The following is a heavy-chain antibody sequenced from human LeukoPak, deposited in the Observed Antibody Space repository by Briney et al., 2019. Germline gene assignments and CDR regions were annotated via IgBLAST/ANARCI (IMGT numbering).Heavy chain of an antibody. V-gene: IGHV1-69*05. CDR1: GGTFSSYA. J-gene: IGHJ4*02. CDR3: ANPRYDSSGYYYVD. Sequence: SVKVSCKASGGTFSSYAISWVRQAPGQGLEWMGGIIPIFGTANYAQKFQGRVTITRDTSASTGYMELSSLRSEDTAVYYCANPRYDSSGYYYVDWGQGTLVTVSS. CDR2: IIPIFGTA. D-gene: IGHD3-22*01.